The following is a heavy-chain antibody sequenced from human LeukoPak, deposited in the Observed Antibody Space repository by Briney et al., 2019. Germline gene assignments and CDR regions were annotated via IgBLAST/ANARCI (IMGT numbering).Heavy chain of an antibody. Sequence: LSLTCTVSGGSISSYYWSWIRQPPGKGLEWVVVISHDGSNNNYADSVKGRFTISRDNSKNTLYLQMNSLRPEDTAVYYCAKVRVGTAHFDYWGQGTLVTVSS. CDR3: AKVRVGTAHFDY. D-gene: IGHD2-15*01. V-gene: IGHV3-30*18. J-gene: IGHJ4*02. CDR1: GGSISSYY. CDR2: ISHDGSNN.